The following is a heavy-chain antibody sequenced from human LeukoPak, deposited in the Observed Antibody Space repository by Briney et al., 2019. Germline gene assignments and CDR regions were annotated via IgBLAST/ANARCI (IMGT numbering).Heavy chain of an antibody. CDR1: GFTFSDYY. D-gene: IGHD2-2*01. CDR2: MSGDGSTI. J-gene: IGHJ6*03. Sequence: GGSLRLSCAASGFTFSDYYMSWIRQAPGKGLEWVSYMSGDGSTIYSADSVKGRFTISRDNAKNSLYLQMNSLRAEDTAVYYCARPNYCRSTSCTMNYYFYYYMDVWGKGTTVTVSS. CDR3: ARPNYCRSTSCTMNYYFYYYMDV. V-gene: IGHV3-11*01.